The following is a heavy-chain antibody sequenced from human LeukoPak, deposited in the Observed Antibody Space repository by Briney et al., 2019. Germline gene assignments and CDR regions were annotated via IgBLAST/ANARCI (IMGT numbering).Heavy chain of an antibody. J-gene: IGHJ4*02. D-gene: IGHD6-13*01. CDR3: AKDGAAAGTYFDY. Sequence: PGGSLRLSCAASGFTFDDYAMNWVRQAPGKGPEWVSGISWNSGTIGYADSVKGRFTISRDNAKNSLYLQMNSLRAEDTALYYCAKDGAAAGTYFDYWGQGTLVTVSS. V-gene: IGHV3-9*01. CDR2: ISWNSGTI. CDR1: GFTFDDYA.